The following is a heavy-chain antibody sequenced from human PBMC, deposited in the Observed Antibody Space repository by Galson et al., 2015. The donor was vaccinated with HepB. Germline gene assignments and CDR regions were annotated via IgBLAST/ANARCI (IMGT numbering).Heavy chain of an antibody. J-gene: IGHJ4*02. V-gene: IGHV1-46*03. Sequence: SVKVSCKASGYTFTSYYMHWVRQAPGQGLEWMGIINPSGGSKSYAQKFQGRVTMTRDTSTSTVYMELSSLRSEDTAVYFCARTFYYDSSGYYYAPGAYWGQGTLVTVSS. D-gene: IGHD3-22*01. CDR2: INPSGGSK. CDR1: GYTFTSYY. CDR3: ARTFYYDSSGYYYAPGAY.